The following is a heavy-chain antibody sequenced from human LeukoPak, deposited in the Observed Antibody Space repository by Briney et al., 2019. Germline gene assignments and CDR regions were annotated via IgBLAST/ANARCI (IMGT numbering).Heavy chain of an antibody. J-gene: IGHJ3*02. CDR2: INHSGST. D-gene: IGHD2-2*01. CDR3: ARRWSRYCSSTSCFNDAFDI. Sequence: TSETLSLTCAVYGGSFSGYYWSWIRQPPGKGLEWIGEINHSGSTNYNPSLKSRVTISVDTSKNQFSLKLSSVTAADTAVYYCARRWSRYCSSTSCFNDAFDIWGQGTMVTVSS. CDR1: GGSFSGYY. V-gene: IGHV4-34*01.